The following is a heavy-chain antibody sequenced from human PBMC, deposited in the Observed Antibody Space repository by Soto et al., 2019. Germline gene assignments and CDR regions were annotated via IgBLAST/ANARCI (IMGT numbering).Heavy chain of an antibody. CDR1: GDSLRGQS. D-gene: IGHD1-26*01. CDR3: ARRGLGARFDY. CDR2: VHQSGST. J-gene: IGHJ4*02. Sequence: PSETLSLTCAVVGDSLRGQSWNWIRQSPGKGLEWVGSVHQSGSTHYNPSLKSRVTTSVDTSKNQISLTLTSVTAADTAVYYCARRGLGARFDYWGQGTLVTVSS. V-gene: IGHV4-59*11.